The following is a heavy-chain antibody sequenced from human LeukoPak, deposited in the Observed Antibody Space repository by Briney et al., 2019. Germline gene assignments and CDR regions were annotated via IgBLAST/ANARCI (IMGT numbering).Heavy chain of an antibody. J-gene: IGHJ4*02. CDR1: GFTFSSYG. Sequence: PGRSLRLSCAASGFTFSSYGMHWVRQAPGKGLEWVAVISYDGSNKYYADSVKGRFTISRDNSKNTLYLQMNSLRAEDTAVYYCAKEGPGYIVVVPAAIIYWGQGTLVTVSS. V-gene: IGHV3-30*18. D-gene: IGHD2-2*02. CDR3: AKEGPGYIVVVPAAIIY. CDR2: ISYDGSNK.